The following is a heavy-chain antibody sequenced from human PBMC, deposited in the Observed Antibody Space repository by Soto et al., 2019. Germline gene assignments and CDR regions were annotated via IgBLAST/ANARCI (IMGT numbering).Heavy chain of an antibody. V-gene: IGHV3-30*18. J-gene: IGHJ4*02. D-gene: IGHD2-21*02. Sequence: QVQLVESGGGVVQPGRSLRLSCAASGFTFRNFGMHWVRQAPGKGLEWVAVISYDGTNKYYADSVKGRFTISRDNSKNTLYLQINSLRAEDTAVYYRAKAVPPFVVVTASDYWGQGTLVTVSS. CDR2: ISYDGTNK. CDR1: GFTFRNFG. CDR3: AKAVPPFVVVTASDY.